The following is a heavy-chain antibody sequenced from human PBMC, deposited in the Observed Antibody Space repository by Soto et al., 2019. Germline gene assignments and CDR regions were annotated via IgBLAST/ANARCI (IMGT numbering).Heavy chain of an antibody. J-gene: IGHJ4*02. CDR3: AREGGESSDGLYYFDS. Sequence: LSLSCTVSGGSTSSDNYWSWIRQPPGKGLEWIGHIYYSGNTDYNPSLKSRLAISIDTSKNQFSLKLSSVTAANTAVYFCAREGGESSDGLYYFDSWGQGSLVTVSS. V-gene: IGHV4-30-4*01. CDR1: GGSTSSDNY. CDR2: IYYSGNT. D-gene: IGHD3-16*01.